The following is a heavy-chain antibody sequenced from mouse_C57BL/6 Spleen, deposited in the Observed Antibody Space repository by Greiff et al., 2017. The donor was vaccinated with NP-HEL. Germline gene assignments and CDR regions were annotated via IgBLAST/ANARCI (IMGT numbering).Heavy chain of an antibody. Sequence: QVQLQQPGAELVKPGASVKMSCKASGYTFTSYWITWVKQRPGQGLEWIGDLYPGSGSTNYNEKFKSKATLTVDTSSSTAYMQLSRLTSEDAAVYYGARVWDGYRAMDYWGQGTSVTVSS. J-gene: IGHJ4*01. CDR1: GYTFTSYW. CDR3: ARVWDGYRAMDY. CDR2: LYPGSGST. V-gene: IGHV1-55*01. D-gene: IGHD2-3*01.